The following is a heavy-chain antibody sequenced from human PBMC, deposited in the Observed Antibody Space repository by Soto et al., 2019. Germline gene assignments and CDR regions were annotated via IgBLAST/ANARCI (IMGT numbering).Heavy chain of an antibody. CDR1: GGTLSSFINYP. Sequence: QMQLVQSGAEVKKPGSSVKVSCKASGGTLSSFINYPINWVRQAPGQGLEWMGGIVPNVGTVNYAQKFQGRVTITAEKSTGTAYMEVSSLRSEDTAIYYCARRDTSGFLRYFDNWGQGTLVTVSS. CDR3: ARRDTSGFLRYFDN. J-gene: IGHJ4*02. D-gene: IGHD3-3*01. V-gene: IGHV1-69*06. CDR2: IVPNVGTV.